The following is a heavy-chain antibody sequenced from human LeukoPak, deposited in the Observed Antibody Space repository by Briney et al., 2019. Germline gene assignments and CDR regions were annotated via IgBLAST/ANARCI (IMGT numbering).Heavy chain of an antibody. J-gene: IGHJ4*02. CDR3: ARGPYDFWSGYLDY. CDR1: GGSISSYY. V-gene: IGHV4-59*01. Sequence: PSETLSLTCTVSGGSISSYYWSWLRQPPGKGLEWIGYIYYSGSTNYNPSLKSRVTISVDTSKNQFSLKLSSVTAADTAVYYCARGPYDFWSGYLDYWGQGTLVTVSS. CDR2: IYYSGST. D-gene: IGHD3-3*01.